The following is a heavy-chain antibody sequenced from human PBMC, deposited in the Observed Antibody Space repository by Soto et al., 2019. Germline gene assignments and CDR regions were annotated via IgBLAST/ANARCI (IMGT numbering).Heavy chain of an antibody. V-gene: IGHV5-51*01. CDR3: ARLVPLLPPIDD. J-gene: IGHJ4*02. CDR1: GYTFTNYW. D-gene: IGHD2-2*01. CDR2: IFPRDFDV. Sequence: GESLKISCQTSGYTFTNYWIGWVRQMHGGGLEWLGRIFPRDFDVRYSPSFEGQVTISADRSAATAFLQWLSLEASDSALYCCARLVPLLPPIDDWRQGT.